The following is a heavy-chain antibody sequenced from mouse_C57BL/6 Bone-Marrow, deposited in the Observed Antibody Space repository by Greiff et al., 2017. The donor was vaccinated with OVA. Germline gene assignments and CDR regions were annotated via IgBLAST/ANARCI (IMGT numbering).Heavy chain of an antibody. Sequence: QVQLQQPGAELVMPGASVKLSCKASGYTFTSYWMHWVKQRPGQGLEWIGEIDPSDSYTNYNQKFKGKSTLTVDESSSTAYMQLSSLTSEDSAVYYCARSGALFAYWGQGTLVTVSA. CDR2: IDPSDSYT. CDR3: ARSGALFAY. CDR1: GYTFTSYW. D-gene: IGHD3-1*01. V-gene: IGHV1-69*01. J-gene: IGHJ3*01.